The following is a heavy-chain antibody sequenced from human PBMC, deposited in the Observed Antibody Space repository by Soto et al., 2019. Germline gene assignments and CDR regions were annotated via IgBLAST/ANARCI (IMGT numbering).Heavy chain of an antibody. CDR1: GYTFTGYY. Sequence: ASVKVSCKASGYTFTGYYMHWVRQAPGQGLEWMGWINPNSGGTNYAQKFQGWVTMTRDTSIRTADMELSRLRSDDTAVYYCARDMSYSSSWYRVTYYFDYWGQGTLVTVSS. D-gene: IGHD6-13*01. J-gene: IGHJ4*02. CDR2: INPNSGGT. V-gene: IGHV1-2*04. CDR3: ARDMSYSSSWYRVTYYFDY.